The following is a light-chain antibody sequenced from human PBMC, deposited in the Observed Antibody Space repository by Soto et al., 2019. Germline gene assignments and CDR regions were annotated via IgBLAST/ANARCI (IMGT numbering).Light chain of an antibody. CDR2: DVI. CDR1: SSDVGGYNY. Sequence: QSVLTQPRSVSGSPGQSVTISCTGTSSDVGGYNYVSWYQQYPGKAPKLIIYDVIKRPSGVPDRFSGSKSGNTASLTISGLRAEDEADYHCCSYAGNSWVFGGGTKLTVL. J-gene: IGLJ3*02. V-gene: IGLV2-11*01. CDR3: CSYAGNSWV.